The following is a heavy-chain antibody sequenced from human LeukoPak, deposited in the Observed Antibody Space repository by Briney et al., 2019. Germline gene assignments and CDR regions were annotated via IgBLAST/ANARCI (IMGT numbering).Heavy chain of an antibody. CDR1: GFTFSSYA. CDR3: AREGGLNTNFDY. V-gene: IGHV3-30*04. J-gene: IGHJ4*02. CDR2: ISYDGSNK. D-gene: IGHD5-12*01. Sequence: GGSLRLSCAASGFTFSSYAMHWVRQAPGKGLEWVAVISYDGSNKYYADSVKGRFTISRDNANNFLYLQMNSLRAEDTAVYYCAREGGLNTNFDYWGQGTLVTVSS.